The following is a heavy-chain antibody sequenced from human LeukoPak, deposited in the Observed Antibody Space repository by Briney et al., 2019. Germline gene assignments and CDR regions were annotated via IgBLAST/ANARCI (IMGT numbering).Heavy chain of an antibody. Sequence: GGSLRLSCAASGFTFNNYAMNWVRQAPGKGLEWVSGISYSGANTHYADSVKGRLTVSRDNSRNTLHLEMNSLRAEDTAVYYCAKVRDTSGWYHFDNWGQGTLVTVSS. V-gene: IGHV3-23*01. J-gene: IGHJ4*02. CDR3: AKVRDTSGWYHFDN. CDR1: GFTFNNYA. CDR2: ISYSGANT. D-gene: IGHD6-19*01.